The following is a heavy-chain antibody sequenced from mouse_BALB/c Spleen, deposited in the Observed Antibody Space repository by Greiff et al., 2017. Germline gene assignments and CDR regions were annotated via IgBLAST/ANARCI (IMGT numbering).Heavy chain of an antibody. CDR2: IWAGGST. Sequence: QVQLKESGPGLVAPSQSLSITCTVSGFSLTSYGVHWVRQPPGKGLEWLGVIWAGGSTNYNSALMSRLSISKDNSKSQVFLKMNSLQTDDTAMYYCAREGDYGAYYFDYWGQGTTLTVSS. V-gene: IGHV2-9*02. CDR3: AREGDYGAYYFDY. CDR1: GFSLTSYG. J-gene: IGHJ2*01. D-gene: IGHD2-4*01.